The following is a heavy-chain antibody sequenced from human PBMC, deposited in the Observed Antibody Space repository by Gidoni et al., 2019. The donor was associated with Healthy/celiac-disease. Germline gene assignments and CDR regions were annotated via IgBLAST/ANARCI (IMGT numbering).Heavy chain of an antibody. CDR2: IYSGGRT. Sequence: EVQLVASGGGLVQPGGSLRLSCAASGFTVSSNYMSWVRQAPGKGLEWVSVIYSGGRTYYADPVKGRFTIPRDKSKNTLYLQMNSLRAEDTAVYYCARDPVRLWYSGFDYGMDVWGQGTTVTGSS. CDR3: ARDPVRLWYSGFDYGMDV. D-gene: IGHD3-10*01. CDR1: GFTVSSNY. V-gene: IGHV3-66*02. J-gene: IGHJ6*02.